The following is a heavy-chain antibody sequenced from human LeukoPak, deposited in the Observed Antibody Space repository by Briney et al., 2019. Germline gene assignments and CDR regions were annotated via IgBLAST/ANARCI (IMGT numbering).Heavy chain of an antibody. V-gene: IGHV4-59*12. Sequence: SETLSLTCTVSGGSINIYYWSWIRQPPGKGLEWIGYIYYSGSTNYNPSLKSRVTMSVDTSKNQVSLKLTSVTAADTAVYYCARGGARFDFWGRGTLVTVSS. CDR2: IYYSGST. CDR1: GGSINIYY. D-gene: IGHD3-16*01. CDR3: ARGGARFDF. J-gene: IGHJ4*02.